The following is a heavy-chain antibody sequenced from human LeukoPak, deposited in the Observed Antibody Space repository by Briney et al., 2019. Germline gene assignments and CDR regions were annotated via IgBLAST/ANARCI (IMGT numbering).Heavy chain of an antibody. D-gene: IGHD6-19*01. V-gene: IGHV3-23*01. CDR2: ISGSGSST. J-gene: IGHJ4*02. Sequence: PGGSLRLSCAASGFTFSNYAMNWVRQAPGKGLEWVSPISGSGSSTYYADSVKGRFTISRDNSKNTLYLQMNSLRAEDTAVYYCAKGVAVASPYYFDYWGQGTLVTVSS. CDR1: GFTFSNYA. CDR3: AKGVAVASPYYFDY.